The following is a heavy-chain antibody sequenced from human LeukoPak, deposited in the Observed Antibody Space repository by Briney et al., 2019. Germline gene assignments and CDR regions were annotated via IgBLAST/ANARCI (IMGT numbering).Heavy chain of an antibody. V-gene: IGHV4-39*07. Sequence: SETLSLTCTVSGGSISSSSYYWGWIRQPPGKGLEWIGEINHSGSTNYNPSLKSRVTISVDTSKNQFSLKLSSVTAADTAVYYCARGISRDRGYSSGWPKRTAFDYWGQGTLVTVSS. CDR2: INHSGST. D-gene: IGHD6-19*01. CDR1: GGSISSSSYY. CDR3: ARGISRDRGYSSGWPKRTAFDY. J-gene: IGHJ4*02.